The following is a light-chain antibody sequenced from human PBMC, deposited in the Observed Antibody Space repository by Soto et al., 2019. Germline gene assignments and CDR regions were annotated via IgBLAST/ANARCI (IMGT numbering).Light chain of an antibody. CDR3: QHYDISPFT. J-gene: IGKJ2*01. V-gene: IGKV3-20*01. CDR2: GAS. CDR1: QSVSSTY. Sequence: DIVLTQSPGTLSLSPGERATLSCRASQSVSSTYLAWYQQKPGQAPRLLIYGASSRATGIPDRFSGSGSGTDFTLTISRLEPEDYAVYYCQHYDISPFTFGQGTKLEIK.